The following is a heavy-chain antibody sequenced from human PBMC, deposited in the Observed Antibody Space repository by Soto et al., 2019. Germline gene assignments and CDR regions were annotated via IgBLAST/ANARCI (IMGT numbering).Heavy chain of an antibody. Sequence: XSVKVSCKASGYTFTSYDINWVRQATGQGLEWMGWMNPNSGNTGYAQKFQGRVTMTRNTSISTAYMELSSLRSEDTAVYYCARGRDNWNSDAFDIWGQGTMVTVSS. D-gene: IGHD1-7*01. J-gene: IGHJ3*02. CDR3: ARGRDNWNSDAFDI. V-gene: IGHV1-8*01. CDR1: GYTFTSYD. CDR2: MNPNSGNT.